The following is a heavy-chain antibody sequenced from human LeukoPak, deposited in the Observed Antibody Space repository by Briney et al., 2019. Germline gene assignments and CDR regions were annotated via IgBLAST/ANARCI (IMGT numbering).Heavy chain of an antibody. CDR3: ARRTYYYDSSGYYSHAFDI. J-gene: IGHJ3*02. CDR1: GFTFDDYA. V-gene: IGHV3-9*01. D-gene: IGHD3-22*01. Sequence: PGRSLRLSCAAPGFTFDDYAMHWVRQAPGKGLEWVSGISWNSGSIGYADSVKGRFTISRDNAKNSLYLQMNSLRAEDTALYYCARRTYYYDSSGYYSHAFDIWGQGAVVTVSS. CDR2: ISWNSGSI.